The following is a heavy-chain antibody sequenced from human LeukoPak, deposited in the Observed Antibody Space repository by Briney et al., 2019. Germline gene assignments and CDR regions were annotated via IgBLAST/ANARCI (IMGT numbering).Heavy chain of an antibody. J-gene: IGHJ4*02. CDR2: IRSKANSYAT. V-gene: IGHV3-73*01. D-gene: IGHD3-16*01. CDR3: TRQGDVWGTTFDY. CDR1: GFTFSGSA. Sequence: GGSLRLSCAASGFTFSGSAMHWVRQASGKGLEWVGRIRSKANSYATAYAASVKGRFTISRDDSKNTAYLQMNSLKTEDTAVYHCTRQGDVWGTTFDYWGQGTLVTVSS.